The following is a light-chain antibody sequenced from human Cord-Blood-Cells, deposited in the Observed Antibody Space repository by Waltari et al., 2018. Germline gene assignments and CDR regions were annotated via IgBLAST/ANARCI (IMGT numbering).Light chain of an antibody. CDR3: QQYNNWAPWT. CDR2: GAS. Sequence: EIVMTQSPATLSVSPGERATPSCRASHRVSSNLAWYQQKPGQAPRLLIYGASTRATGIPARFSGSGSGTEVTLTISSLQSGDFAVYYCQQYNNWAPWTFGQGTKVEIK. V-gene: IGKV3-15*01. J-gene: IGKJ1*01. CDR1: HRVSSN.